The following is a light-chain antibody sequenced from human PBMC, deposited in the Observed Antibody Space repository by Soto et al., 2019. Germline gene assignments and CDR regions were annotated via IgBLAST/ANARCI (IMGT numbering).Light chain of an antibody. J-gene: IGKJ1*01. V-gene: IGKV3-15*01. CDR3: QQYNNWPPWP. Sequence: IVMTQSTATQFVSPRDRAKLSCRASQSVSSNLAWYQQKPGQAPRLLIYGASTRATGIPARFSGSGSGTEFTLTISSLQSEDFAVYYCQQYNNWPPWPFGQGTKVDI. CDR2: GAS. CDR1: QSVSSN.